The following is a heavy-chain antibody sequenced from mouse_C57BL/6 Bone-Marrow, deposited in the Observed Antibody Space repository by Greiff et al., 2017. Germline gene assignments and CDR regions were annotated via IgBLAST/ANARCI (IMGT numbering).Heavy chain of an antibody. J-gene: IGHJ2*01. CDR2: ISSGSSTI. Sequence: EVKLVESGGGLVKPGGSLKLSCAASGFTFSDYGMHWVRQAPEKGLEWVAYISSGSSTIYYADTVKGRFTISRDNAKNTLFLQMTSLRSEDTAMYYCARAYYGSSYGDFDYWGQGTTLTVSS. CDR1: GFTFSDYG. CDR3: ARAYYGSSYGDFDY. D-gene: IGHD1-1*01. V-gene: IGHV5-17*01.